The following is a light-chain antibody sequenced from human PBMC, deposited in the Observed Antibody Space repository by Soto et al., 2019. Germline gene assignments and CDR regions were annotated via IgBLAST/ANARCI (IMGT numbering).Light chain of an antibody. V-gene: IGKV3-20*01. CDR1: QSVSSSY. CDR3: QHYGTEVL. CDR2: GES. Sequence: EIVLTQSPGTLSLSPGERATLSCRASQSVSSSYLAWYKQKPGQAPRLLIYGESSRATAITDRFSVSAYGKDITLKISRLEAEDFAVYYCQHYGTEVLFGPATKVDIK. J-gene: IGKJ3*01.